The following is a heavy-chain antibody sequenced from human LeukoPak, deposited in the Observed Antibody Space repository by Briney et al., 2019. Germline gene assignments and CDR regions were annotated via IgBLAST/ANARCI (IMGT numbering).Heavy chain of an antibody. D-gene: IGHD4-17*01. CDR3: ARIRQLRCRRGACNWFDP. J-gene: IGHJ5*02. V-gene: IGHV1-8*01. Sequence: ASVKVSCKASGYTFTSYDINWVRQATGQGLEWMGWMNPNSGNTGYAQKFQGRVTMTRNTSISTAYMELSSLRSEDTAVYYCARIRQLRCRRGACNWFDPWGQGTLVTVSS. CDR2: MNPNSGNT. CDR1: GYTFTSYD.